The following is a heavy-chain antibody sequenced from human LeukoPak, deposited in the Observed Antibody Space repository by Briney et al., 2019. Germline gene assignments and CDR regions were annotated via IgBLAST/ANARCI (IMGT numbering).Heavy chain of an antibody. CDR1: GFTFSSYA. J-gene: IGHJ4*02. CDR3: AKGHGLYYFDY. CDR2: ISDSGGTT. V-gene: IGHV3-23*01. Sequence: GGSLRLSCAASGFTFSSYAISWVRQAPGKGLEWVSVISDSGGTTYYADSVKGRFTFSRDNSKNTLYLQMNSLRAEDTAVYYCAKGHGLYYFDYWGQGTLVTVSS.